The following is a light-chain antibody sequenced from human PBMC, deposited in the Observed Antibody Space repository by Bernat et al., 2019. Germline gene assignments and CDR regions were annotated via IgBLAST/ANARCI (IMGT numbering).Light chain of an antibody. CDR3: QPSFNAPLFT. CDR1: QTIDTY. Sequence: IFVTQSPSSLSASVGARVTFTCRASQTIDTYLNWYQQKPGKAPNLIIFAASNLQSGVPSRFSGSGSGTDFTLTISSLQPEDFATYYCQPSFNAPLFTFGHGTKVD. J-gene: IGKJ3*01. V-gene: IGKV1-39*01. CDR2: AAS.